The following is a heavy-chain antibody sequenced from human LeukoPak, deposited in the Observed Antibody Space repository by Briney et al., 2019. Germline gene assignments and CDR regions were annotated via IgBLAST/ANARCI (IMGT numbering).Heavy chain of an antibody. CDR1: GFTFSNYA. J-gene: IGHJ4*02. V-gene: IGHV3-23*01. Sequence: GGSLRLSCTASGFTFSNYAMTWVRQAPGKGLEWVSAISGSGGSTYYADSVKGRFTISRDNSKNTLYLQMNSLRAEDTAVYYCAKDLSPFDYWGQGTLVTVSS. CDR3: AKDLSPFDY. CDR2: ISGSGGST.